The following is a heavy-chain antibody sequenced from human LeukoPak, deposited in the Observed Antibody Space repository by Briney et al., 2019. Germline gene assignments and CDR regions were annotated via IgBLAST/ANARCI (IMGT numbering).Heavy chain of an antibody. J-gene: IGHJ5*02. CDR1: GFTFSNYW. V-gene: IGHV3-7*05. D-gene: IGHD3-10*01. CDR3: VRGSSGTAVRGVSWAWFDP. CDR2: IKQDGSGK. Sequence: PGGSLRLFCVASGFTFSNYWMSWVRQAPGKGLEWVANIKQDGSGKYFVDSVKGRFTISRDNVKNSLYLQMNSLRAEDTAVYYCVRGSSGTAVRGVSWAWFDPWGQGTLVTVSS.